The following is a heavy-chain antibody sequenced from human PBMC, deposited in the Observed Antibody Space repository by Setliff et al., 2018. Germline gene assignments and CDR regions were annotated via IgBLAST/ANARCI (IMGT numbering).Heavy chain of an antibody. CDR2: INPNSAGT. V-gene: IGHV1-2*02. J-gene: IGHJ4*02. Sequence: ASVKVSCKASANTFIAYYIHWVRQAPGQGPEWMGWINPNSAGTNYAQKFQGRVTMAWDASITTAYLDLSRLTSDDTASYYCAGVDVLTASPFWGLGTRVTVSS. CDR1: ANTFIAYY. D-gene: IGHD3-9*01. CDR3: AGVDVLTASPF.